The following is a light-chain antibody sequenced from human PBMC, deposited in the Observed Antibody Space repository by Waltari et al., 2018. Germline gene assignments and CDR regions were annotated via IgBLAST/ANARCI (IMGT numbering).Light chain of an antibody. CDR1: QSSSNY. V-gene: IGKV3-11*01. CDR3: QQRRNWPLT. J-gene: IGKJ4*01. Sequence: DIVLTQSPATLSLSPGERATLSCRASQSSSNYLAWYQQKPGQAPRLLIYDTSNRATGIPTRFSGSGFGTDFTLTISSLEPEDFAIYYCQQRRNWPLTFGGGTKVEIK. CDR2: DTS.